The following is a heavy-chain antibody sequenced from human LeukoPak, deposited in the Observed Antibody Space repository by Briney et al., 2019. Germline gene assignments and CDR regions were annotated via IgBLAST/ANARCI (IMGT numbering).Heavy chain of an antibody. CDR2: MWDDGSIK. CDR3: ARGRDGYNYYYYYYMDV. D-gene: IGHD5-24*01. J-gene: IGHJ6*03. V-gene: IGHV3-33*02. Sequence: GRSLRLSCAASGFTFSNYGMHWVRQAPGKGLEWLAIMWDDGSIKYYADSAKGRFTISRDNSKNTVFLQMNSLRAEDTAVYYCARGRDGYNYYYYYYMDVWGKGTTVTVSS. CDR1: GFTFSNYG.